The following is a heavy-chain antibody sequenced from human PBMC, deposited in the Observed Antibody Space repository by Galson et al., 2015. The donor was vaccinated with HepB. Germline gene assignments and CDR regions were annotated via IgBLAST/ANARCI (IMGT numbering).Heavy chain of an antibody. D-gene: IGHD5-24*01. CDR1: GYSISIGFF. V-gene: IGHV4-38-2*01. CDR2: IYRTGNT. CDR3: GRVHRDGQRDFSDY. J-gene: IGHJ4*02. Sequence: TLSLTCAVSGYSISIGFFWGWIRQPPGKGLEWIGSIYRTGNTDYNPSLKSRVTISVDTSKNQFSLKMSSVTAADTAVYYCGRVHRDGQRDFSDYWGQGILVTVSS.